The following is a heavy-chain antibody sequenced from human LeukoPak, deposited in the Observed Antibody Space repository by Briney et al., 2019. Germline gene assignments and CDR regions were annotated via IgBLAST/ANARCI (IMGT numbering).Heavy chain of an antibody. CDR2: INSDGSST. V-gene: IGHV3-74*01. J-gene: IGHJ3*02. CDR3: ARDGGSYLPHDAFDI. D-gene: IGHD1-26*01. Sequence: GGSLRLSCAASGFTFSSYAMSWVRQAPGKGLVWVSRINSDGSSTSYADSVKGRFTISRDNAKNTLYLQMNSLRAEDTAVYYCARDGGSYLPHDAFDIWGQGTMVTVSS. CDR1: GFTFSSYA.